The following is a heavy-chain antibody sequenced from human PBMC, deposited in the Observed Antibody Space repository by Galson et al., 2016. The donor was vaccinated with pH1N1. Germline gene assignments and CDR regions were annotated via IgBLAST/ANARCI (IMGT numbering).Heavy chain of an antibody. V-gene: IGHV1-69*13. CDR1: GGTFGSYG. Sequence: SVKVSCKASGGTFGSYGINWVRQAPGQGVEWMGGIIPIFNTEKYAQNFQGRVTITADESTTTAYLELSSLRSEDTAVYYCAREDYYDTDLSDWYFDLWGRGTLLTVSS. CDR2: IIPIFNTE. D-gene: IGHD3-22*01. J-gene: IGHJ2*01. CDR3: AREDYYDTDLSDWYFDL.